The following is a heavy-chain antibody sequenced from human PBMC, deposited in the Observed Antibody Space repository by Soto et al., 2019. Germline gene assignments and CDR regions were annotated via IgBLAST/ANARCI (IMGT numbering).Heavy chain of an antibody. CDR2: ISAYNGNT. V-gene: IGHV1-18*04. CDR3: ARDSDDFWTGYPIFDY. J-gene: IGHJ4*02. CDR1: GYTFTSYG. D-gene: IGHD3-3*01. Sequence: ASVKVSCKASGYTFTSYGISWVRQAPGQGLEWMGWISAYNGNTNYAQKLQGRVTMTTDTSTSTAYMELRSLRSDDTAVYYCARDSDDFWTGYPIFDYWGQGTLVTVSS.